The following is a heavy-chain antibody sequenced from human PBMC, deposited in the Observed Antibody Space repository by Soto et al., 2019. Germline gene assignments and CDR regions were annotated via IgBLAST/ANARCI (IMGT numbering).Heavy chain of an antibody. V-gene: IGHV4-34*01. CDR2: INHSGST. CDR3: ARTPMKKTPAAIWFYYYYYGMDV. Sequence: SETLSLTCAVYGGSFSGYYWSWIRQPPGKGLEWIGEINHSGSTNYNPSLKSRVTISVDTSKNQFSLQLNSVTAADTAVYYCARTPMKKTPAAIWFYYYYYGMDVWGQGTTVTVSS. CDR1: GGSFSGYY. D-gene: IGHD2-2*01. J-gene: IGHJ6*02.